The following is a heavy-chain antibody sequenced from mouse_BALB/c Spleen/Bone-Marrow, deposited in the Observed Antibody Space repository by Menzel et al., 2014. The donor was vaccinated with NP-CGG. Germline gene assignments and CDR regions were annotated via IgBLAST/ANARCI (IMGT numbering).Heavy chain of an antibody. Sequence: EVQLVESGGGLVQPGGSLKLSCAASGFTFSSYGMSWGRQTPDKRLELVATINSIGSGTYYPEIMMGKLAISRDSAKNTLYMQMSSLKSGDTTMYSCARDSNDYWGQGTTLTVSS. J-gene: IGHJ2*01. CDR3: ARDSNDY. CDR2: INSIGSGT. CDR1: GFTFSSYG. V-gene: IGHV5-6-3*01.